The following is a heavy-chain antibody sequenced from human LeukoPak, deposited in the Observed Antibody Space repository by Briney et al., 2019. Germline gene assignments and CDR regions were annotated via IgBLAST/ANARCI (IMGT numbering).Heavy chain of an antibody. V-gene: IGHV3-73*01. CDR1: GFTFSGSA. CDR2: VRSKANSYAT. J-gene: IGHJ5*02. CDR3: TRPSFDP. Sequence: GGSLRLSCAASGFTFSGSAMHWVRQASGKGLEWVGRVRSKANSYATAYAASVKGRFTISRDDSKNTTYLQMDSLETEDTAMYFCTRPSFDPWGQGTLVTVSS.